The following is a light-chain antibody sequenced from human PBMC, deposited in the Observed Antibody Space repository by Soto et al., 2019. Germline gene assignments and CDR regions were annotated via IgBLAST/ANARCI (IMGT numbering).Light chain of an antibody. CDR1: SSNIGAGFD. Sequence: QAVLTQPPSVSGAPGQRVTISCSGGSSNIGAGFDVHWYQQLPETPPKLLIYGNNIRPSGVPDRFSGSKSGTSASLAITGPQTDDEADYYCHSYDRSLSGSVFGGGTKLTVL. CDR3: HSYDRSLSGSV. J-gene: IGLJ3*02. V-gene: IGLV1-40*01. CDR2: GNN.